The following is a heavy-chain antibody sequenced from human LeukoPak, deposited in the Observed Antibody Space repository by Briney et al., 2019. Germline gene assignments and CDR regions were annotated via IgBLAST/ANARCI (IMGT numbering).Heavy chain of an antibody. J-gene: IGHJ4*02. CDR2: INHSGST. CDR3: ARREDGYKNPFDY. CDR1: GGSFSGYF. D-gene: IGHD5-24*01. Sequence: PSETLSLTCAVFGGSFSGYFWGWIRQPPGRGLERIGEINHSGSTNYNPSLKSRVTMSVDTSKNQFSLRLNSVTAADTSVYYCARREDGYKNPFDYWGQGTLVTVSS. V-gene: IGHV4-34*01.